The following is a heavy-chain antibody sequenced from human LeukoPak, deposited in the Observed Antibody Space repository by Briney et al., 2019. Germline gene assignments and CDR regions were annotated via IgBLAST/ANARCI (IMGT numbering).Heavy chain of an antibody. CDR2: IYYSGST. J-gene: IGHJ3*02. Sequence: SVTLSLTCTVSGGSISSSSYYWGWIRQPPGKGLEWIGSIYYSGSTYYNPSLKSRVTISVDTSKNQFSLKLSSVTAADTAVYYCARRNWENARDAFDIWGQGTMVTVSS. CDR3: ARRNWENARDAFDI. V-gene: IGHV4-39*01. D-gene: IGHD7-27*01. CDR1: GGSISSSSYY.